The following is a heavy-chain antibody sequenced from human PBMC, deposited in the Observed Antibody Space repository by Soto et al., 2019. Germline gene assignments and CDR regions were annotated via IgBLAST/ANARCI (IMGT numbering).Heavy chain of an antibody. D-gene: IGHD3-22*01. CDR3: ARVKDYYESSGYSVYYYYGMDV. Sequence: SETLSLTCSFSGDSVTSHYLTWIRQSPEKGLEWIGYMHYTGFSNYNPSLKSRVTISVDRSKNQFTLQLTSVTAADTAVYYCARVKDYYESSGYSVYYYYGMDVWGQGTTVTVSS. CDR2: MHYTGFS. J-gene: IGHJ6*02. V-gene: IGHV4-59*02. CDR1: GDSVTSHY.